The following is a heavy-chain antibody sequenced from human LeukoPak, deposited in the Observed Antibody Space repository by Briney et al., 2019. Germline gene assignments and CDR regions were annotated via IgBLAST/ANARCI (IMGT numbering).Heavy chain of an antibody. CDR3: ARGPYCSGGSCYGY. V-gene: IGHV3-21*01. CDR2: ISSSSSYI. Sequence: GGSLRLSCAASGFTFSSYSMNWVRQAPGKGLEWVSSISSSSSYIYYADSVKGRFTISRDNAKNSLYLQMNSLRAEDTAVYCCARGPYCSGGSCYGYWGQGTLVTVSS. J-gene: IGHJ4*02. D-gene: IGHD2-15*01. CDR1: GFTFSSYS.